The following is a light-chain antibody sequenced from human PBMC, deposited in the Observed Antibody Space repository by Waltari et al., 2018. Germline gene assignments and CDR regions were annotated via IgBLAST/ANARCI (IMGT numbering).Light chain of an antibody. CDR2: GTS. J-gene: IGKJ3*01. V-gene: IGKV1-9*01. CDR1: QGTNNY. Sequence: DIQLTQSPSFLSASVGYRVTTTCRASQGTNNYLAWYQQKPGKAPNLLIYGTSTLQSGVPSRFSASGSGTEFTLTISSLQPDDFATYYCQRYNSYPITFGPGTKVDI. CDR3: QRYNSYPIT.